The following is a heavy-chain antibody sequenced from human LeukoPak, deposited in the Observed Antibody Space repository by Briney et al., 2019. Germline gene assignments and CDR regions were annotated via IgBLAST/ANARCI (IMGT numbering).Heavy chain of an antibody. D-gene: IGHD6-13*01. Sequence: PGRSLRLSWAASGFTFRRYAMHWVRQAPGKGLEWVAVISYDGSNKYYADSVKGRFTISRDNPKNTLYLQMNSLRAEDTAVYYCARFLGSWYYAGDYWGQGTLVTVSS. V-gene: IGHV3-30-3*01. CDR1: GFTFRRYA. CDR3: ARFLGSWYYAGDY. CDR2: ISYDGSNK. J-gene: IGHJ4*02.